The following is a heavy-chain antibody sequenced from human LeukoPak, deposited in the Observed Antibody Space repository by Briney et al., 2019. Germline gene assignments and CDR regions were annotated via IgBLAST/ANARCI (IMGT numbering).Heavy chain of an antibody. CDR3: ARGCAAARRYYYYMDV. CDR2: IYTSGST. Sequence: SQTLSLTCTVSGGSISSGTYYWSWIRQPAGKGLEWIGRIYTSGSTYYNPSLKSRVTISVDTSKNQFSLKLSSVTAADTAVYYCARGCAAARRYYYYMDVWGKGTTVTVSS. J-gene: IGHJ6*03. V-gene: IGHV4-61*02. D-gene: IGHD6-13*01. CDR1: GGSISSGTYY.